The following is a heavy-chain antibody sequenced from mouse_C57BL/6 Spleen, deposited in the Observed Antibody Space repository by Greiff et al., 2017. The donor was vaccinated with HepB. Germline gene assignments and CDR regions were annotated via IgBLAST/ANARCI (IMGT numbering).Heavy chain of an antibody. J-gene: IGHJ3*01. V-gene: IGHV5-17*01. CDR2: ISSGSSTI. CDR1: GFTFSDYG. Sequence: EVKLVESGGGLVKPGGSLKLSCAASGFTFSDYGMHWVRQAPEKGLEWVAYISSGSSTIYYADTVKGRFTISRDNAKNTLFLQMTSLRSEDTAMYYCARPPLEYPWFAYWGQGTLVTVSA. CDR3: ARPPLEYPWFAY. D-gene: IGHD5-1*01.